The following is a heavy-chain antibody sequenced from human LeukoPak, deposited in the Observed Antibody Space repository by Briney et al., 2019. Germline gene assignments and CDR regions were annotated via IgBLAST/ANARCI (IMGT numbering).Heavy chain of an antibody. CDR1: GGSFSGYY. CDR3: ARGLVRGDCSSTSCSNWFDP. V-gene: IGHV4-34*01. Sequence: SETLSLTCAVYGGSFSGYYWSWIRQPPGKGLEWIGDINHSGSTNYNPSLKSRVTISVDTSKNQFSLKLSSVTAADTAVYYCARGLVRGDCSSTSCSNWFDPWGQGTLVTVSS. J-gene: IGHJ5*02. CDR2: INHSGST. D-gene: IGHD2-2*01.